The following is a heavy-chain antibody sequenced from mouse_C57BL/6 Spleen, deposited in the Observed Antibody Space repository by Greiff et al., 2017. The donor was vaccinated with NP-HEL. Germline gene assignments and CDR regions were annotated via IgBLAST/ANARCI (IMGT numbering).Heavy chain of an antibody. CDR1: GFSLTSYG. CDR3: AKNSGFGGYYFDY. J-gene: IGHJ2*01. CDR2: IWRGGST. D-gene: IGHD1-1*02. Sequence: QVQLQQSGPGLVQPSQSLSITCTVSGFSLTSYGVHWVRQSPGKGLEWLGVIWRGGSTDYNAAFMSRLSITKDNSKSQVFFKMNSLQADDTAIYYCAKNSGFGGYYFDYWGQGTTLTVSS. V-gene: IGHV2-5*01.